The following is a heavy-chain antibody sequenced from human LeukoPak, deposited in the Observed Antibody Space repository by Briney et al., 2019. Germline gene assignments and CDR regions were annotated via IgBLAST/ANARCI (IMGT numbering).Heavy chain of an antibody. CDR3: ARVRRMDYTTYYFDF. D-gene: IGHD4-11*01. V-gene: IGHV3-7*01. CDR2: IKSDGSDK. CDR1: GFTFTTSW. Sequence: PGGSLRLSCAASGFTFTTSWMSWVRQAPGKGLGWVANIKSDGSDKYYVDSVKGRFTISRDNTKNSLFLQMNSLGAEDTAVYYCARVRRMDYTTYYFDFWGQGTLVTVSS. J-gene: IGHJ4*02.